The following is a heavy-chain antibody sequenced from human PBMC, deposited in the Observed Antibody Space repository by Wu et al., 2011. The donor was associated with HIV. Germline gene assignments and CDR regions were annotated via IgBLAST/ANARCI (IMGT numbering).Heavy chain of an antibody. CDR3: ARDLARGAPGLSAI. J-gene: IGHJ3*02. V-gene: IGHV1-18*01. Sequence: QIQLVQSGAEVRKPGASVKVSCKASGYTFTNYGINWLRQAPGQGLEWMGWIGVYNGDTIYVQRLQGRITVTTDTSTNTAYMELRGLRSGDTAVYYCARDLARGAPGLSAIWGPGTIGHRSLQ. D-gene: IGHD3-10*01. CDR1: GYTFTNYG. CDR2: IGVYNGDT.